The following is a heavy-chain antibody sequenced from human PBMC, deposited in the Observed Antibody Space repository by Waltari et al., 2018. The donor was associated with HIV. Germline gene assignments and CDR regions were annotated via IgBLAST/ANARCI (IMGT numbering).Heavy chain of an antibody. CDR1: GFTFSSYA. D-gene: IGHD6-25*01. CDR3: AKDRGGSGWRFDY. V-gene: IGHV3-23*04. Sequence: EVQLVESGGGLVQPGGSLRLSCAASGFTFSSYAMTWVRQAPGKGLEWVSGINGGGGGAFYADSVKGRFTISRDNSRNTLYLQMNSLRAGDMAIYFCAKDRGGSGWRFDYWGQGTLVTVSS. CDR2: INGGGGGA. J-gene: IGHJ4*02.